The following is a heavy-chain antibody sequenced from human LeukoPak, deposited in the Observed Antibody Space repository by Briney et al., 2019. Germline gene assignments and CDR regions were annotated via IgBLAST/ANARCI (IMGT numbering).Heavy chain of an antibody. Sequence: PGGSLRLSCAASGFTVSSNYMSWVRQAPGKGLEWVSVIYSGGSTYYADSVKGRFTISRDNSKNTLYLQMNSLRAEDTAVYYCASRRGSSSSYYYYYMDVWGKGTTVTVSS. CDR1: GFTVSSNY. CDR3: ASRRGSSSSYYYYYMDV. J-gene: IGHJ6*03. V-gene: IGHV3-53*01. CDR2: IYSGGST. D-gene: IGHD6-6*01.